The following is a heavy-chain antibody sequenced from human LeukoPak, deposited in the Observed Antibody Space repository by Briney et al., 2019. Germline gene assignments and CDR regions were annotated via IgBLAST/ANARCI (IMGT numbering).Heavy chain of an antibody. CDR1: GYTFTSYD. J-gene: IGHJ4*02. V-gene: IGHV1-8*01. D-gene: IGHD5-12*01. CDR2: MNPNSGNT. Sequence: ASVKVSCKASGYTFTSYDINWVRQATGQGLEWMGWMNPNSGNTGYAQKFQGRVTMTRNTSISTAYMELSSLRSEDTAVYYCAREGHVDIVATMGISSFDHWGQGTLVTVSS. CDR3: AREGHVDIVATMGISSFDH.